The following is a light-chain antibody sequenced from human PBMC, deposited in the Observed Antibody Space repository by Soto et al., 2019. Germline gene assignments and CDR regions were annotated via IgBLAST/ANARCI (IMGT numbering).Light chain of an antibody. CDR3: QQSYSTRALT. J-gene: IGKJ4*01. CDR1: QSISSY. Sequence: DIQMTQSPSSLSASVGDRVTITCRASQSISSYLNWYQQKPVKAPKLLIYAASSLQSGLPSRFSGSGSGTYFTLTISRLQHEYFATYYCQQSYSTRALTFGGGTKVEIK. CDR2: AAS. V-gene: IGKV1-39*01.